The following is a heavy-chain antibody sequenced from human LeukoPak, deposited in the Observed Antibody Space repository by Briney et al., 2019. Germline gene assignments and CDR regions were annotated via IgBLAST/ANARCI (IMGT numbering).Heavy chain of an antibody. CDR3: ARERRIYCSSTSCYEDFDY. Sequence: GGSLRLSCAASGFTFSTYWMHWVRQAPGKGLVWVSRINSDGSNTRNADSVKGRFTISRDNAKNTLYLQMNSLRAEDTAVYYCARERRIYCSSTSCYEDFDYWGQGTLVTVSS. CDR2: INSDGSNT. J-gene: IGHJ4*02. D-gene: IGHD2-2*01. V-gene: IGHV3-74*01. CDR1: GFTFSTYW.